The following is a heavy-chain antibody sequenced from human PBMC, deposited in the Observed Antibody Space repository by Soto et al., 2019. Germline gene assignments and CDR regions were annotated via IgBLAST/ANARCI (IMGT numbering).Heavy chain of an antibody. D-gene: IGHD4-17*01. CDR1: GFTFSRYG. Sequence: QVRLVESGGGVVQPGRSLRISCVASGFTFSRYGMHWVSQAPGKGLEWVALIWYDGSKKYYADSVKGRFTISRDDSKSTLYLHMDSLRAEDTAVYSCARDPATVTTHFDYWGQGTLVTVSS. CDR3: ARDPATVTTHFDY. J-gene: IGHJ4*02. CDR2: IWYDGSKK. V-gene: IGHV3-33*01.